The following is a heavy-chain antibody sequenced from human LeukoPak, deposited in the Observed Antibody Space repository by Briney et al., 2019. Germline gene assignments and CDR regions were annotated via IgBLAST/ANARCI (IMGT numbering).Heavy chain of an antibody. J-gene: IGHJ4*02. CDR3: ARFSLYDNSGYYSWLFDF. V-gene: IGHV3-7*01. D-gene: IGHD3-22*01. Sequence: GGSLRLSCAASGFTFSTSWMSWVRQAPGKELEWVANIQQDGSAKYYVDSVKGRFTISRDNAKNSLYLQMNSLRAEDTAVYYCARFSLYDNSGYYSWLFDFWGQGTLVTVSS. CDR2: IQQDGSAK. CDR1: GFTFSTSW.